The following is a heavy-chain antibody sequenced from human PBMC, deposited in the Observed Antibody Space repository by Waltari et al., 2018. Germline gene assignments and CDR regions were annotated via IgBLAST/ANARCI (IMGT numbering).Heavy chain of an antibody. D-gene: IGHD4-4*01. Sequence: EVQLVESGRALVQAGGSVRLSCSASGFACRSYRMNWVRQAPGKGLDWVSSNSSSSSYIYYADSVKGRFTISRDNAKNSLYLQMNSLRAEDTAVYYCARDGRVTAAFDIWGQGTMVTVSS. V-gene: IGHV3-21*01. J-gene: IGHJ3*02. CDR3: ARDGRVTAAFDI. CDR2: NSSSSSYI. CDR1: GFACRSYR.